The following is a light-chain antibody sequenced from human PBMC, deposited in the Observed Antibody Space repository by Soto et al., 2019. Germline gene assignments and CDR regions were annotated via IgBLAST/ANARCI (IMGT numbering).Light chain of an antibody. CDR3: QQYDNLPRV. J-gene: IGKJ3*01. V-gene: IGKV1-33*01. Sequence: DIPMTQSPSSLSASVGDRVTITCQASQDISNYLSWYQQKPGKAPKLLIYDASNLETGVPSRFSGSGSGTDFTFTISSLQPEDIATYYCQQYDNLPRVFGPGTKVDIK. CDR2: DAS. CDR1: QDISNY.